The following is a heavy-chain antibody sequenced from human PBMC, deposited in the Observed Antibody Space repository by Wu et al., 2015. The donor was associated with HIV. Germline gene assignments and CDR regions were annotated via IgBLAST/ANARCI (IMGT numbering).Heavy chain of an antibody. D-gene: IGHD3/OR15-3a*01. J-gene: IGHJ6*02. Sequence: QVQLVQSGPEVKKPGASVRVSCKASGYSLSDHYIHWLRQAPGQGLEWMGWLNPNINGRDYAQKFQGRVTMTRDTSLNTAYMELTGLRSDDTAIYYCASGLLAYEPGESRGMDVWGQGTTVTVSS. V-gene: IGHV1-2*02. CDR1: GYSLSDHY. CDR3: ASGLLAYEPGESRGMDV. CDR2: LNPNINGR.